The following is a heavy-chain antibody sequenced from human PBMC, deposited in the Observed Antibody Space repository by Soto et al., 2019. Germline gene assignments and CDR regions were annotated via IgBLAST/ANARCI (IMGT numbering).Heavy chain of an antibody. D-gene: IGHD2-2*02. Sequence: QVQLVQSGAEWKKPGASGKVSCKASGYTFTSYGISGLRQAPGQGLEGMGGISAYNGNTNYAQKLQGRVTMTTDTSTSTAYMELRSLRSDDTAVYYCARVGGYCSSTSCYRKNWFDPWGQGTLVTVSS. CDR2: ISAYNGNT. CDR1: GYTFTSYG. CDR3: ARVGGYCSSTSCYRKNWFDP. J-gene: IGHJ5*02. V-gene: IGHV1-18*04.